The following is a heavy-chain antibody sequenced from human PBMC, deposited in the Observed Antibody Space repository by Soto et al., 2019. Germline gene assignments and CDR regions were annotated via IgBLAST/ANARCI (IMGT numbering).Heavy chain of an antibody. CDR3: AKAANRAGYFDY. CDR2: ISYDGSNK. D-gene: IGHD2-2*03. V-gene: IGHV3-30*18. J-gene: IGHJ4*02. CDR1: GFTFSSYG. Sequence: GGSLRLSCAASGFTFSSYGMHWVRQAPGKGLEWVAVISYDGSNKYYADSVKGRFTISRDNSKNTLYLQMNSLRAEDTAVCYCAKAANRAGYFDYWGQGTLVTVLL.